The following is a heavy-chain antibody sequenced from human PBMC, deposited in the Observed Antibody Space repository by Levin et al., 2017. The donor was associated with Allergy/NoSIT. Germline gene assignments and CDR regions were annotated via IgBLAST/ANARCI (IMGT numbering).Heavy chain of an antibody. Sequence: GGSLRLSCAASGFTFSSYWMHWVRQTPGKGLVWVSRITSDGSGTTYADSVKGRFTISRDNAKNTLFLQMNSLRAEDTAVYYCATGTRGWYIDCWGQGTLVTVSS. D-gene: IGHD6-19*01. CDR2: ITSDGSGT. V-gene: IGHV3-74*01. J-gene: IGHJ4*02. CDR3: ATGTRGWYIDC. CDR1: GFTFSSYW.